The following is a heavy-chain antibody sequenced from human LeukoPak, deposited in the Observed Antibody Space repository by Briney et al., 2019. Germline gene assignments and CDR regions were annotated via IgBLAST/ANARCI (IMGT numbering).Heavy chain of an antibody. D-gene: IGHD3-22*01. CDR2: ILPILGVA. J-gene: IGHJ5*02. Sequence: GSSVKVSCKTSGGAFNIHSINWVRQAPGQGLEWMGRILPILGVANYAQKFQGRVTITADTSTSTAYMELRSLRSDDTAVYYCARDLDYYDSSGYYNNWFDPWGQGTLVTVSS. CDR1: GGAFNIHS. V-gene: IGHV1-69*04. CDR3: ARDLDYYDSSGYYNNWFDP.